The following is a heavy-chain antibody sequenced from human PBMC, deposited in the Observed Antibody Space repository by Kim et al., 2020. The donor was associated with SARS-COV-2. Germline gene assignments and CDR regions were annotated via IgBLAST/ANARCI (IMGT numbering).Heavy chain of an antibody. D-gene: IGHD3-10*01. CDR2: SGNT. V-gene: IGHV4-34*01. J-gene: IGHJ3*01. CDR3: ATRPDGFAT. Sequence: SGNTNYNASLKSRVTISIDAAKNHFSLELTSVTAADTAVYYCATRPDGFATWGQGTMVTVSS.